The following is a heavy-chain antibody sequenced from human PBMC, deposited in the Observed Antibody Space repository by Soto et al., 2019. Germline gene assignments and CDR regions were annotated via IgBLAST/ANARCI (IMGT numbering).Heavy chain of an antibody. CDR1: GYSFTSYW. CDR3: ARRNYCSSTSCLDYYYYGMDV. CDR2: IDPSDSYT. D-gene: IGHD2-2*01. Sequence: PGESLKISCKGSGYSFTSYWISWVRQMPGKGLEWMGRIDPSDSYTNYSPSFQGHVTISADKSISTAYLQWSSLKASDTAMYYCARRNYCSSTSCLDYYYYGMDVWGQGTTVTV. V-gene: IGHV5-10-1*01. J-gene: IGHJ6*02.